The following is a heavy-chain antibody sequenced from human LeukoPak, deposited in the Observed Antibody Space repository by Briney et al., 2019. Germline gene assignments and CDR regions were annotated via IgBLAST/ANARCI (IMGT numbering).Heavy chain of an antibody. CDR1: GSTFSSYW. CDR2: IKQDGSEK. CDR3: ARGSKSGWSSSGYIGY. Sequence: PGGSLRLSCAASGSTFSSYWMSWVRQAPGKGLEWVANIKQDGSEKYYVDSVKGRFTISRDNAKNSLYLQMNSLRAEDTAVYYCARGSKSGWSSSGYIGYWGQGTLVTVSS. J-gene: IGHJ4*02. D-gene: IGHD3-22*01. V-gene: IGHV3-7*01.